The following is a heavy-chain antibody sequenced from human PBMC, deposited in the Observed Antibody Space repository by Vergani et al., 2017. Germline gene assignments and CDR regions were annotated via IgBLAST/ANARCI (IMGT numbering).Heavy chain of an antibody. J-gene: IGHJ4*02. CDR1: GFTFSSYS. Sequence: EVQLVESGGGLVKPGGSLRLSCAASGFTFSSYSMNWVRQAPGKGLEWVSSISSSSSYIYYADSVKGRFTISRDNAKNSLYLQMNSLRAEDTAVYYCAKEGEQQPSEGLDYWGQGTLVTVSS. CDR3: AKEGEQQPSEGLDY. CDR2: ISSSSSYI. V-gene: IGHV3-21*01. D-gene: IGHD6-13*01.